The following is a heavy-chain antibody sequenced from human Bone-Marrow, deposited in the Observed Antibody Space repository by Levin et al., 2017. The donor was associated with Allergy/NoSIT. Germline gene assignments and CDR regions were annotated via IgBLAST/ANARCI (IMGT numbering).Heavy chain of an antibody. Sequence: SETLSLTCTVSGGSISSGGYYWSWIRQHPGKGLEWIGYIYYSGSTYSNPSLKSRVTISVDTSKNQFSLKLSSVTAADTAVYYCAREGRDYYDSSGYSSQHWYFDLWGRGTLVTVSS. CDR2: IYYSGST. J-gene: IGHJ2*01. V-gene: IGHV4-31*03. D-gene: IGHD3-22*01. CDR1: GGSISSGGYY. CDR3: AREGRDYYDSSGYSSQHWYFDL.